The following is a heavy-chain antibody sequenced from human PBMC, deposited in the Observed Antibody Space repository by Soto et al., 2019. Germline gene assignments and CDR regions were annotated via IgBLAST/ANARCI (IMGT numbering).Heavy chain of an antibody. Sequence: QLQLQESGPGLVKPSETLSLTCTVSGGSISSSDFYWGWLRQPPGKGLDFIGSMYYSGTTYYNPALKILITISVDTSKNQFSLRLISVTAADTAVYYCAVVDSTGNWFDPWGQGALVTVSS. J-gene: IGHJ5*02. CDR3: AVVDSTGNWFDP. D-gene: IGHD3-22*01. CDR1: GGSISSSDFY. CDR2: MYYSGTT. V-gene: IGHV4-39*01.